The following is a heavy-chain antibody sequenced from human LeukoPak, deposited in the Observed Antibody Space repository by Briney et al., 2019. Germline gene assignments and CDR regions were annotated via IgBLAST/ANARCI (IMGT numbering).Heavy chain of an antibody. J-gene: IGHJ4*02. CDR1: GFTLADHA. V-gene: IGHV3-43*02. Sequence: GGSLRLSCAADGFTLADHATHSVRQVPGKGLEWVSLISGDGGSTSYADSVKGRFTISRDNNKSSLYLQMNSLRAGDTALYYCAIVVYCCGCRCHADLNYWGQGTLVTVSS. D-gene: IGHD2-15*01. CDR3: AIVVYCCGCRCHADLNY. CDR2: ISGDGGST.